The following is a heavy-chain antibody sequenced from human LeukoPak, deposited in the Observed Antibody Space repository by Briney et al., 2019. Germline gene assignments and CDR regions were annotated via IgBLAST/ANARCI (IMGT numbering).Heavy chain of an antibody. V-gene: IGHV1-69*13. J-gene: IGHJ4*02. D-gene: IGHD1-1*01. CDR1: GYTCTSYG. Sequence: SVKVSCKASGYTCTSYGISWVRQAPGQGLEWMGGIIPIFGTANYAQKFQGRVTITADESTSTAYMELSSLRSEDTAVYYCARLPLRGNDEVDYWGQGTLVTVSS. CDR3: ARLPLRGNDEVDY. CDR2: IIPIFGTA.